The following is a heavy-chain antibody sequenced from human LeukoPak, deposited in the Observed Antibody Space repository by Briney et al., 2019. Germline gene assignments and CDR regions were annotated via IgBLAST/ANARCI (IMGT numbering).Heavy chain of an antibody. CDR1: GYTFTGYY. V-gene: IGHV1-2*02. CDR2: INPNSGGT. CDR3: ARDLSEGIVGATDWFDP. D-gene: IGHD1-26*01. Sequence: ASVKVSCKASGYTFTGYYMHWVRQAPGQGLEWMGWINPNSGGTNCAQKFQGRVTMTRDMSTSTVYMELSSLRSEDTAVYYCARDLSEGIVGATDWFDPWGQGTLVTVSS. J-gene: IGHJ5*02.